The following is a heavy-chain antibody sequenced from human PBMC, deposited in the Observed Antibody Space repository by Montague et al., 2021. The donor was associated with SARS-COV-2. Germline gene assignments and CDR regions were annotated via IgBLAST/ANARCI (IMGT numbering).Heavy chain of an antibody. CDR3: ATLSRRTAAGTRDYFGLDV. CDR1: GDSISTSTW. V-gene: IGHV4-4*02. J-gene: IGHJ6*02. D-gene: IGHD6-13*01. CDR2: FLHSRTI. Sequence: SETLSLTCRVSGDSISTSTWWTWVRQTPGKRLECIGEFLHSRTIYYNPSLKSRVSISVDNSNNQFSLRLSSLIAADTAVYYFATLSRRTAAGTRDYFGLDVWGQGTAVVVSS.